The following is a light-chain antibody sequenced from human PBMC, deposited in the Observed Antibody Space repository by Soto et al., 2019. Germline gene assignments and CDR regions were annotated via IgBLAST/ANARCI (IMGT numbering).Light chain of an antibody. CDR3: SSYAASNNYV. Sequence: QSALTQPPSASGSPEQSVTLSCTGTSSDVGGYNYVSWYQQHPGKAPKLMIYEVTKRPSGVPDRFSGSKSGNTASLTVSGLQAEDEADYYCSSYAASNNYVFGTGTKLTVL. V-gene: IGLV2-8*01. CDR2: EVT. CDR1: SSDVGGYNY. J-gene: IGLJ1*01.